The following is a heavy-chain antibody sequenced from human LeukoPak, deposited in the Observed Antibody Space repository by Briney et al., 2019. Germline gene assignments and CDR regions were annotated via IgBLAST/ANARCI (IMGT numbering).Heavy chain of an antibody. CDR3: ASVSSGWYFDY. D-gene: IGHD6-19*01. J-gene: IGHJ4*02. CDR2: INHSGST. Sequence: KPSETLSLTCAVYGGSFSGYYWSWIRQPPGKGLEWIGEINHSGSTNYNPSLKSRVTISVDTSKNQFSLKLSSVTAADTTVYYCASVSSGWYFDYWGQGTLVTVSS. V-gene: IGHV4-34*01. CDR1: GGSFSGYY.